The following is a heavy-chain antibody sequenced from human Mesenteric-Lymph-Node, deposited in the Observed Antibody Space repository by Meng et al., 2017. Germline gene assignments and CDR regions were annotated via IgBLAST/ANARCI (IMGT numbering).Heavy chain of an antibody. CDR2: IYYSGST. CDR1: GGSISSYY. CDR3: ARDRGDSSGWYGNVGAFDI. J-gene: IGHJ3*02. V-gene: IGHV4-59*01. D-gene: IGHD6-19*01. Sequence: SETLSLTCAVSGGSISSYYWSWIRQPPGKGLEWIGYIYYSGSTNYNPSLKSRVTISVDTSKNQFSLKLSSVTAADTAVYYCARDRGDSSGWYGNVGAFDIWGQGTMVTVS.